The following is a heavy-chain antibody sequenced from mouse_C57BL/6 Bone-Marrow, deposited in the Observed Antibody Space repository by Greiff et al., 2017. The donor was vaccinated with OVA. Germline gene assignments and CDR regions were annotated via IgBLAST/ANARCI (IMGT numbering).Heavy chain of an antibody. Sequence: QVQLQQTWGELVKPGASGELSCKASGYTFTSFWKHWGKPRPGQGLEWIGMIHPNSGSTNYNEKFKSKATLTVDKSSSTAYMQLSSLTSEDSAVYYCARRTTVVATNAMDYWGQGTSVTVSS. CDR3: ARRTTVVATNAMDY. J-gene: IGHJ4*01. CDR1: GYTFTSFW. V-gene: IGHV1-64*01. D-gene: IGHD1-1*01. CDR2: IHPNSGST.